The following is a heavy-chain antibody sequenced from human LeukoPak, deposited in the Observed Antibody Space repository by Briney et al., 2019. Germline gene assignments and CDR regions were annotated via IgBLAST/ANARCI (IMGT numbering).Heavy chain of an antibody. CDR1: GGSISSYY. CDR2: IYTSGST. CDR3: AGAKYYYDSSGPAYYMDV. Sequence: SETLSLTCTVSGGSISSYYWSWIRQPAGKGLEWIGRIYTSGSTNYNPSLKSRVTMSVDTSKNQFSLKLSSVTAADTAVYYCAGAKYYYDSSGPAYYMDVWGKGTTVTISS. J-gene: IGHJ6*03. V-gene: IGHV4-4*07. D-gene: IGHD3-22*01.